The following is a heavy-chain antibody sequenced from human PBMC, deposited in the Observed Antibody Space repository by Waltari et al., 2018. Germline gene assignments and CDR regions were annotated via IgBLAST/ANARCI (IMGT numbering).Heavy chain of an antibody. CDR2: INPSDGNA. CDR3: ARDLRFVEQSTFPGGGDF. Sequence: RVSCKASGYSFTRFHMYWVRQAPGQGLEWMGIINPSDGNAKYAQKFQGRMTLTRDTSTTTVYMQMSSLRSEDTAVYYCARDLRFVEQSTFPGGGDFWGPGTLVTVSS. D-gene: IGHD3-3*01. V-gene: IGHV1-46*01. CDR1: GYSFTRFH. J-gene: IGHJ4*02.